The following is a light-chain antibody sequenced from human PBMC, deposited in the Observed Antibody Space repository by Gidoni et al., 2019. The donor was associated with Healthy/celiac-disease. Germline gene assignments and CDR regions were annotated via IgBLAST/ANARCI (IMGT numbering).Light chain of an antibody. CDR2: GAS. Sequence: EIVMTQSPATLSVSPGKRATLSCRARQSVSNNLAWYQQKPGQAPRLLIYGASNRATGIPARFSGSGSGTEFTLTISSLQSEDFAVYYCQQYNNWPDTFGQGTKLEI. CDR3: QQYNNWPDT. J-gene: IGKJ2*01. V-gene: IGKV3-15*01. CDR1: QSVSNN.